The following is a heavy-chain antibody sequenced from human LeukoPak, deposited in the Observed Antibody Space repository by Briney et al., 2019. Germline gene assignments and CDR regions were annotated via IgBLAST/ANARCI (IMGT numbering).Heavy chain of an antibody. CDR1: GFTVSSNY. Sequence: GGSLRLSCAASGFTVSSNYMSWVRQAPGKGLEWVSIIYTGGTIYYADSVKGRFTISRDNSKNTLYLQMSSLRAEDTAVYYCATSELELPFDYWGQGTLVTVSS. J-gene: IGHJ4*02. V-gene: IGHV3-53*05. CDR2: IYTGGTI. CDR3: ATSELELPFDY. D-gene: IGHD1-7*01.